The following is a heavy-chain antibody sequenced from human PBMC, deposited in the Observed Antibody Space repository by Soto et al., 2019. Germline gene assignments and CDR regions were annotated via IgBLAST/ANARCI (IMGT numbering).Heavy chain of an antibody. V-gene: IGHV3-30-3*01. Sequence: QVQLVESGGGVVQPGRSLRLSCAASGFTFSSYAMHWVRQAPGKGLEWVAVISYDGSNKYYADSVKGRFTISRDNSKNTLYLQMNSLRAEDTAVYYCARPGGGNYEGYALRGWFDPWGQGTLVTVSS. CDR1: GFTFSSYA. D-gene: IGHD1-7*01. CDR2: ISYDGSNK. CDR3: ARPGGGNYEGYALRGWFDP. J-gene: IGHJ5*02.